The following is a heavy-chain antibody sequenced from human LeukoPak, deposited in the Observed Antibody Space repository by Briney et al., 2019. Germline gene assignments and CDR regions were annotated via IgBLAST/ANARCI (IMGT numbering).Heavy chain of an antibody. J-gene: IGHJ4*02. CDR3: AAIAAAGSFDY. CDR1: GGSISSYY. V-gene: IGHV4-59*01. Sequence: SETLSLTCTVSGGSISSYYWSWIRQPAGKGLEWIGYIYYSGSTNYNPSLKSRVTISVDTSKNQFSLKLSSVTAADTAVYYCAAIAAAGSFDYWGQGTLVTVSS. CDR2: IYYSGST. D-gene: IGHD6-13*01.